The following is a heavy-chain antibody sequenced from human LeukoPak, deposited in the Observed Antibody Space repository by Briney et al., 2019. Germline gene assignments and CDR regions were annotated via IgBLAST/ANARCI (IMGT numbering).Heavy chain of an antibody. V-gene: IGHV1-18*01. Sequence: GASVKVSCKASGYTFTSYAISWVRQAPGQGLEWMGWISAYNGNTNYAQKLQGRVTMTTDTPTSTAYMELRSLRSDDTAVYYCARDSITIFGVPYQRGAFDIWGQGTMVTVSS. CDR2: ISAYNGNT. D-gene: IGHD3-3*01. J-gene: IGHJ3*02. CDR3: ARDSITIFGVPYQRGAFDI. CDR1: GYTFTSYA.